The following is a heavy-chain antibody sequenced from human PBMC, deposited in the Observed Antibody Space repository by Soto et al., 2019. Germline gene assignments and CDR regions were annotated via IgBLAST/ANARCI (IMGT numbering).Heavy chain of an antibody. CDR1: GYTFTSYD. J-gene: IGHJ6*02. V-gene: IGHV1-8*01. CDR3: ARVLYCTNGVCYIRLAGWDYYGMDV. Sequence: ASVKVSCKASGYTFTSYDINWVRQATGQGLEWMGWMNPNSGNTGYAQKFQGRVTMTRNTSTSTAYMELSSLRSEDKAVYYCARVLYCTNGVCYIRLAGWDYYGMDVWGQGTKVTVSS. D-gene: IGHD2-8*01. CDR2: MNPNSGNT.